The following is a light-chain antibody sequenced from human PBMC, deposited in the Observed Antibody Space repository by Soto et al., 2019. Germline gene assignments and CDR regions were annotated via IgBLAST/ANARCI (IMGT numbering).Light chain of an antibody. J-gene: IGLJ1*01. Sequence: QSVLTQPPSVSGSPGQSVTISCTGTSSDVGSYNRVSWYQQPPGTAPKLMIYEVNNRPSGVPDRFSGSKSGNMASLTISGLQAEDEADYYCSSYTSNRTYVFGPGTKVTVL. V-gene: IGLV2-18*02. CDR3: SSYTSNRTYV. CDR1: SSDVGSYNR. CDR2: EVN.